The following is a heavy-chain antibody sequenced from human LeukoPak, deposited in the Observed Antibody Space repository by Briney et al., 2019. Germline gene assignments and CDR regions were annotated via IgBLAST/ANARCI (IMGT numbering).Heavy chain of an antibody. CDR3: ARDTMVRGVPLIDY. D-gene: IGHD3-10*01. CDR1: GFTFSSYA. Sequence: AGGSLRLSCAASGFTFSSYAMSWVRQAPGKGLEWVSAINGIGGSTYYADSVKGRFIISRDNSKNTVYLQMNSLRAEDTAVYYCARDTMVRGVPLIDYWGQGTLVTVSS. J-gene: IGHJ4*02. V-gene: IGHV3-23*01. CDR2: INGIGGST.